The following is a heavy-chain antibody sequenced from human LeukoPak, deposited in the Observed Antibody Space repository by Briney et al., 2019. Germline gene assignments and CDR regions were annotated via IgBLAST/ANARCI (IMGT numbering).Heavy chain of an antibody. V-gene: IGHV3-15*01. CDR2: VLSKTDGGTA. Sequence: GGSLRLSCAASGITFTNAWMTWVRRAPGKGLEWVGRVLSKTDGGTANYAATVKGRFTISRDDSKDTVYLQMNSLKTEDTAMYYCTTERAGAFDYWGQGTLVTVSP. CDR1: GITFTNAW. J-gene: IGHJ4*02. CDR3: TTERAGAFDY. D-gene: IGHD3-10*01.